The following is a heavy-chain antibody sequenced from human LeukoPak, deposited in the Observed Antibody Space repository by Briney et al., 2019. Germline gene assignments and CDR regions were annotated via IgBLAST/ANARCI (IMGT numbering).Heavy chain of an antibody. J-gene: IGHJ3*02. CDR2: ISYDGSNK. V-gene: IGHV3-30*18. CDR1: GFTFSSYG. D-gene: IGHD2-15*01. CDR3: AKVVSAASDI. Sequence: GGSLRLSCAASGFTFSSYGMHWVRQAPGKGLEWVAVISYDGSNKYYADSVKGRFTISRDNSKNTLYLQMNSLRAEDTAVYYCAKVVSAASDIWGQGTMVTVSS.